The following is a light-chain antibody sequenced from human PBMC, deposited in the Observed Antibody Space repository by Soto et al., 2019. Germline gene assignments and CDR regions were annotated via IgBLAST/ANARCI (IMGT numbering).Light chain of an antibody. CDR1: QSICSW. V-gene: IGKV1-5*03. CDR2: KAS. CDR3: QQYNSYSWT. J-gene: IGKJ1*01. Sequence: DIQLTQSPSTLSASVGDRVTITCRASQSICSWLAWYQQKPGKAPKLPIYKASSLESGVSSRFSGSGSGTEFTLTISSLQPDDFATYYCQQYNSYSWTFGQGTKVEIK.